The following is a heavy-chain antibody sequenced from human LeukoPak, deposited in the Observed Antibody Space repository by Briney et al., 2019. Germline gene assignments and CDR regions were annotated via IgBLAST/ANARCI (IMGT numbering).Heavy chain of an antibody. CDR1: GGSISSSSYY. V-gene: IGHV4-39*01. J-gene: IGHJ4*02. Sequence: PSETLSLTCTVSGGSISSSSYYWGWIRQPPGKGLEWIGSIYYSGSTYYNPSLKSRVTISVDTSKNQFSLKLSSVTAADTAVYYCARGFGDGYWGQGTLVTVSS. CDR3: ARGFGDGY. D-gene: IGHD4-17*01. CDR2: IYYSGST.